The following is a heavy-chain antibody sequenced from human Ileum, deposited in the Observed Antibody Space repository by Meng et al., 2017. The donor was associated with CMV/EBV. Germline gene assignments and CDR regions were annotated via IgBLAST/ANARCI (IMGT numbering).Heavy chain of an antibody. CDR1: FMFSNYA. Sequence: FMFSNYAMNGVRQAPGRGLEWVSGISGSGGSTYYADSVKGRFTISRDNSKNTLYLQMNSLRAEDTAVYYCAEVPYDYVWGSYRTLYYWGQGTLVTVSS. CDR2: ISGSGGST. CDR3: AEVPYDYVWGSYRTLYY. D-gene: IGHD3-16*02. J-gene: IGHJ4*02. V-gene: IGHV3-23*01.